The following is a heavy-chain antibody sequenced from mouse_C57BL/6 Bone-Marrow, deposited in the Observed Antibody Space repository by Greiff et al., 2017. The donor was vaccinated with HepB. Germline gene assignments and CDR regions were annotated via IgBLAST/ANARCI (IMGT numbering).Heavy chain of an antibody. Sequence: DVKLVESGPGLVKPSQSLSLTCSVPGYSITSGYYWNWIRQFPGNKLEWMGYISYDGSNNYNPSFKNRISITRDTSKNQFFLKLNSVTTEDTATYYCARDLWSYAMDYWGQGTSVTVSS. V-gene: IGHV3-6*01. CDR3: ARDLWSYAMDY. J-gene: IGHJ4*01. D-gene: IGHD1-1*02. CDR2: ISYDGSN. CDR1: GYSITSGYY.